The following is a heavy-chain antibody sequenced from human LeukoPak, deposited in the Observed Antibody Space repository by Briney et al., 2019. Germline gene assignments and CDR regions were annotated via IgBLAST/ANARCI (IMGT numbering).Heavy chain of an antibody. CDR1: GFTFDRFT. CDR3: ARDPRGPTGYNNSGRDSFDY. D-gene: IGHD3-22*01. Sequence: GGSLRLSCAASGFTFDRFTIHWVRQTPGKGLEWVSLINRRGHTFYADSVKGRFTISRDNSRNSVFLQMNSLRPEDTAVYYCARDPRGPTGYNNSGRDSFDYWGQGTLVTVSS. CDR2: INRRGHT. V-gene: IGHV3-43*01. J-gene: IGHJ4*02.